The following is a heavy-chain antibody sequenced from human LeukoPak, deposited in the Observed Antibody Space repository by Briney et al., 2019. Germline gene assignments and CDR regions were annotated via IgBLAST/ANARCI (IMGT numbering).Heavy chain of an antibody. V-gene: IGHV3-21*01. CDR2: ISSSSSYI. J-gene: IGHJ4*02. D-gene: IGHD3-10*01. CDR1: GFTFSSYS. Sequence: GGSLRLSCAASGFTFSSYSMNWVRQAPVKGLEWVSSISSSSSYIYYADSVKGRFTISRDNAKNSLYLQMNSLRAEDTAVYYCARDLFGSGSYLDYWGQGTLVTVSS. CDR3: ARDLFGSGSYLDY.